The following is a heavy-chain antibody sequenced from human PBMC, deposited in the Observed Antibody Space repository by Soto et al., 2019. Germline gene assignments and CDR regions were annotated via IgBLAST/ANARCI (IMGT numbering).Heavy chain of an antibody. Sequence: GPGVKKPGASVKVSCKASGYMFVTFGVTWVRQAPGQGLEWMGWINTSNGDTKYAPKLQGRLTLTIDTSTSTASMELRSLRSDDTAMYFCARGGLSRGNWFDPWGQGTLVTVSS. V-gene: IGHV1-18*04. CDR2: INTSNGDT. CDR3: ARGGLSRGNWFDP. CDR1: GYMFVTFG. J-gene: IGHJ5*02. D-gene: IGHD2-2*01.